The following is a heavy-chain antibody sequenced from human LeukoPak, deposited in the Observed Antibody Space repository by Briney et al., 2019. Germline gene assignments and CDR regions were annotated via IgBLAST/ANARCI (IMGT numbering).Heavy chain of an antibody. CDR3: ARDGYHYYGSGTYFGYYYTDV. J-gene: IGHJ6*03. V-gene: IGHV3-48*03. CDR1: GFTFSSYE. CDR2: ISGSGSAI. D-gene: IGHD3-10*01. Sequence: GGSLRLSCAASGFTFSSYEMNWVRQAPGKGLEWVSYISGSGSAIYYADSVKGRFTISRDDAKNSLYLQMNSLRAEDTAVYYCARDGYHYYGSGTYFGYYYTDVWGKGTTVTISS.